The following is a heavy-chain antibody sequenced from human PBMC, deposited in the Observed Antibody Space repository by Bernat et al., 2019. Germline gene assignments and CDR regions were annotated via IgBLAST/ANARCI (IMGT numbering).Heavy chain of an antibody. D-gene: IGHD3-22*01. J-gene: IGHJ4*02. CDR1: GYTLTELS. CDR3: ATRLGLSYYDSSGYPISGFDY. Sequence: QVQLVQSGAEVKKPGASVKVSCKVSGYTLTELSMHWVRQAPGKGLEWMGGLDPEDGETIYAQKFQGRVPMTEDKSTDTAYMRLSSLRSEDTAVYYCATRLGLSYYDSSGYPISGFDYWGQGTLVTVSS. V-gene: IGHV1-24*01. CDR2: LDPEDGET.